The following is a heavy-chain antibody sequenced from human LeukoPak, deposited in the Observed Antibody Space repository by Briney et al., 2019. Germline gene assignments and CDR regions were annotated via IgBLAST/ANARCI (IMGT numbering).Heavy chain of an antibody. V-gene: IGHV7-4-1*02. CDR3: ARERMAAAGLDAFDI. Sequence: ASVKVSCKASGGTFSSYAISWVRQAPGQGLEWMGWINTNTGNPTYAQGFTGRFVFSLDTSVSTAYLQISSLKAEDTAVYYCARERMAAAGLDAFDIWGQGTMVTVSS. J-gene: IGHJ3*02. D-gene: IGHD6-13*01. CDR1: GGTFSSYA. CDR2: INTNTGNP.